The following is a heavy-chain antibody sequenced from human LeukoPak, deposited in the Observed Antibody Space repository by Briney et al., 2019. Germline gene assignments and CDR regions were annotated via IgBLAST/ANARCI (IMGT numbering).Heavy chain of an antibody. J-gene: IGHJ4*02. CDR1: GIPFSDFY. CDR2: IYYSGST. V-gene: IGHV4-31*02. Sequence: LRLSCVVSGIPFSDFYMNWIRQHPGKGLEWIGYIYYSGSTYYNPSLKSRVTMSVDTSENQFSLKLSSVTAADTAVYYCATTVGSYFDYWSQGTLVTVSS. D-gene: IGHD3-16*01. CDR3: ATTVGSYFDY.